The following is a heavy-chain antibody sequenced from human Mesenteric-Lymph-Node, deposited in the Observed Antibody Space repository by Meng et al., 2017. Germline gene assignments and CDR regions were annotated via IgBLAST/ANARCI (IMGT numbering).Heavy chain of an antibody. D-gene: IGHD3-22*01. Sequence: ASVKVSCKASGYTFTSYGISWVRQAPGQGLEWMGWISAYNGNTNYAQKLQGRVTMTTDTSTSTAYMELRSLRSDDTAVYYCARGNWYYYDSSGYHSPPQHWGQGTLVTVSS. V-gene: IGHV1-18*01. CDR3: ARGNWYYYDSSGYHSPPQH. CDR1: GYTFTSYG. CDR2: ISAYNGNT. J-gene: IGHJ1*01.